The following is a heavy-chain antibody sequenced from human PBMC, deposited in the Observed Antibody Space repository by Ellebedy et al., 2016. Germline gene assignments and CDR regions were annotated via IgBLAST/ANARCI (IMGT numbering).Heavy chain of an antibody. D-gene: IGHD2-8*01. CDR3: ATRILTSTALDF. CDR2: INPSGGST. V-gene: IGHV1-46*01. Sequence: ASVKVSCXASGYTFTSYYMHWVRQAPGQGLEWMGIINPSGGSTSYAQKFQGRVTMTRDTSTSTVYMELSSLRSEDTAVYYCATRILTSTALDFWGQGTLVTVSS. J-gene: IGHJ4*02. CDR1: GYTFTSYY.